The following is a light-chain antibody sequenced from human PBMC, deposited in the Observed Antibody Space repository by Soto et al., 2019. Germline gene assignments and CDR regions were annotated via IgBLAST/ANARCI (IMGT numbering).Light chain of an antibody. J-gene: IGKJ2*01. CDR1: QSVSSSY. Sequence: EIVLTQSPGTLSLSPGERATLSCRASQSVSSSYLARYQQNPGQAPRLLIYGASSRATGIPDRFSGSGSGTDFTLTISRLEPEDFAVYYCQQYGSSPQTFGQGTKLEIK. V-gene: IGKV3-20*01. CDR3: QQYGSSPQT. CDR2: GAS.